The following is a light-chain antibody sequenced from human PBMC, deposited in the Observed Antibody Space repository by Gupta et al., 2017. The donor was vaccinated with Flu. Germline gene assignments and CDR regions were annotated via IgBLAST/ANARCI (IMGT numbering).Light chain of an antibody. J-gene: IGKJ1*01. CDR2: GAS. V-gene: IGKV3-15*01. CDR1: QSISNN. Sequence: PATLSVSPGERAALSCRASQSISNNLVWYQQKPGQAPRCLIYGASTRATGIPARFSGSGSGTEFTLTITNLQSEDFAVYYCQQYQNGPRTFGQGTRVEI. CDR3: QQYQNGPRT.